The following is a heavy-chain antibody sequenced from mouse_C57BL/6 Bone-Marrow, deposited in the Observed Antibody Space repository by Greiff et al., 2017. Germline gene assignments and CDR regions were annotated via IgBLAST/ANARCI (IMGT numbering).Heavy chain of an antibody. V-gene: IGHV5-6*01. CDR1: GFTFSSYG. J-gene: IGHJ3*01. Sequence: EVQGVESGGDLVKPGGSLKLSCAASGFTFSSYGMSWVRQTPDKRLEWVATISSGGSYTYYPDSVKGRFTISRDNAKNTLYLQMSSLKSEDTAMYYCARHHPMTTVVARPFAYWGQGTLVTVSA. D-gene: IGHD1-1*01. CDR3: ARHHPMTTVVARPFAY. CDR2: ISSGGSYT.